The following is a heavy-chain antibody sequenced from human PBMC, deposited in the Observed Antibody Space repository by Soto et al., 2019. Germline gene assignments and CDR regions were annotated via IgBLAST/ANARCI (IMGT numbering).Heavy chain of an antibody. CDR2: ISPYNGNT. CDR1: GYTFSSYA. D-gene: IGHD4-4*01. V-gene: IGHV1-18*01. Sequence: ASVKVSCKASGYTFSSYAISWVRQAPGQGLEWMGWISPYNGNTNYAQNLQGRVTMTADTSTTTAYMELRSLRSDDTAIYYCARGTTVTTTPTYYYMGVWGKGTTVTVSS. J-gene: IGHJ6*03. CDR3: ARGTTVTTTPTYYYMGV.